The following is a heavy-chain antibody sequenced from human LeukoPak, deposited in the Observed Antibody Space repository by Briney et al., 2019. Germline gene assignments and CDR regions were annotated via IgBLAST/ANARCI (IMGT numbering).Heavy chain of an antibody. CDR2: IYTRGST. CDR1: GGSTNNYY. D-gene: IGHD2-15*01. J-gene: IGHJ3*02. V-gene: IGHV4-4*07. Sequence: PSETLSLTCTVSGGSTNNYYWSWIRQPAGKVLEWIGRIYTRGSTNYNPSLKSRVTMSVDTSKNQFSLKLSSVTAADTAVYYCARGRYCSADICSGGDAFDIWGQGTMVSVSS. CDR3: ARGRYCSADICSGGDAFDI.